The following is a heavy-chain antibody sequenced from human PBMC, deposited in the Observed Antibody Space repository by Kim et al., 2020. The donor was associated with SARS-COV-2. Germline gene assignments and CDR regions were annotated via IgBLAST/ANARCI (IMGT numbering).Heavy chain of an antibody. D-gene: IGHD3-22*01. Sequence: RFTISRDSSKNTLYLQMNSLRTEDTAVYYCAKDYAVDYYDSSGYPTYFDYWGQGTLVTVSS. CDR3: AKDYAVDYYDSSGYPTYFDY. V-gene: IGHV3-30*02. J-gene: IGHJ4*02.